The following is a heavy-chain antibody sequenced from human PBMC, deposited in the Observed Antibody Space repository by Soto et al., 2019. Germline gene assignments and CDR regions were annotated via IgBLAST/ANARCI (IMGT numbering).Heavy chain of an antibody. Sequence: GGSLRLSCAASAFTFNNYAMSWVRQAPGKGLEWVSSISGSGGGTYYADSVKGRFTISRDNSKNTLYLQMNSLRAEDTAVYYCAKVAFDFWSGFYLDYWGQGTLVTVSS. CDR1: AFTFNNYA. J-gene: IGHJ4*02. D-gene: IGHD3-3*01. CDR3: AKVAFDFWSGFYLDY. CDR2: ISGSGGGT. V-gene: IGHV3-23*01.